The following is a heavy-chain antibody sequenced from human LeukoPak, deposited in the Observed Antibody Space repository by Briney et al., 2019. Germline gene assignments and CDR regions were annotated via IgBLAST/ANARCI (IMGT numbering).Heavy chain of an antibody. Sequence: GGSLRLSCAASGFTFSDYYMSWIRQAPGKGLEWVSYISSSGSTIYYADSVKGRFTISRDNAKNSLYLQMNSLRAEDTAVYYCARSTYYYGSGSYYKFPPDYWGQGTPVTVSS. D-gene: IGHD3-10*01. CDR2: ISSSGSTI. V-gene: IGHV3-11*01. CDR1: GFTFSDYY. CDR3: ARSTYYYGSGSYYKFPPDY. J-gene: IGHJ4*02.